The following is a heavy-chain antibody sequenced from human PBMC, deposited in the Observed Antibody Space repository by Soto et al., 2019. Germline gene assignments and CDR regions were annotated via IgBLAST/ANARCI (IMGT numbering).Heavy chain of an antibody. CDR3: AKYRRTDAEGYRLDF. CDR2: VYYSGST. D-gene: IGHD5-12*01. J-gene: IGHJ4*02. Sequence: SETLSLTCTLSGGSISGYYWSWIRQPPGKGLEWIGYVYYSGSTKYNPSLESRVNISVDMSNNQFSLMLTSVTAADTAVYYCAKYRRTDAEGYRLDFWGQGTLVTSPQ. V-gene: IGHV4-59*01. CDR1: GGSISGYY.